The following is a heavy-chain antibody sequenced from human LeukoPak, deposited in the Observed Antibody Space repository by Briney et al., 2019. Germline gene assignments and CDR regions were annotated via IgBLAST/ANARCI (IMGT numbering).Heavy chain of an antibody. CDR3: AKSQNYYDNSGYYYLDY. Sequence: GGSLRLSRAASGLSFSSFGMHWVRQAPGKGLEWVTFIRYDGHNKYYADSVKGRFTISRDNSKNTPYLQMNSLRPEDTAVYYCAKSQNYYDNSGYYYLDYWGQGNLVTVSS. CDR1: GLSFSSFG. J-gene: IGHJ4*02. CDR2: IRYDGHNK. V-gene: IGHV3-30*02. D-gene: IGHD3-22*01.